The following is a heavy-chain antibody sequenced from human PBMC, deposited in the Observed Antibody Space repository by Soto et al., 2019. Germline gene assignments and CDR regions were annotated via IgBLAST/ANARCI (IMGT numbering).Heavy chain of an antibody. CDR2: ISAYNGNT. CDR1: GYTFTSYG. CDR3: ARGTVSWFGELFTYFDY. V-gene: IGHV1-18*01. Sequence: ASVKVSCKASGYTFTSYGISWVRQAPGQGLEWMGWISAYNGNTNYAQKLQGRVTMTTDTSTSTAYMELRSLRSEDTAVYYCARGTVSWFGELFTYFDYWGQGTLVTVSS. J-gene: IGHJ4*02. D-gene: IGHD3-10*01.